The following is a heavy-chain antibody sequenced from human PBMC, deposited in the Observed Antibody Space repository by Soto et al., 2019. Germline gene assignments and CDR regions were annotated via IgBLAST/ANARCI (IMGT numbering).Heavy chain of an antibody. Sequence: EVLLVESGGGLVQPGGSLRLSCVASEFIFSTYNMNWFRQAPGKVLEWISYINTDSKSTYYADSVKGRFTISRDNAKNSLYLQMYSLRDEDTAVYYCARDYYHGGDSLWGQGTLVTVSS. CDR2: INTDSKST. CDR1: EFIFSTYN. V-gene: IGHV3-48*02. J-gene: IGHJ4*02. D-gene: IGHD2-21*01. CDR3: ARDYYHGGDSL.